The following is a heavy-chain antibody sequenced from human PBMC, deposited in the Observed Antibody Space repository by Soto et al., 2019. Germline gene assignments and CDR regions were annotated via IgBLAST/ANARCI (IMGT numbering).Heavy chain of an antibody. Sequence: QVQLQESGPGLVKPSQTLSLTCTVSGGSISSGGYYWSWIRQHPGKGLEWIGYIYYSGSTYYNPSLKRRVTLPVDSSKNQFSLKLSSVTAADTAVYYCAGIYSGSPGGTLRYWGQGTRVTVSS. J-gene: IGHJ4*02. CDR1: GGSISSGGYY. D-gene: IGHD1-26*01. CDR2: IYYSGST. V-gene: IGHV4-31*03. CDR3: AGIYSGSPGGTLRY.